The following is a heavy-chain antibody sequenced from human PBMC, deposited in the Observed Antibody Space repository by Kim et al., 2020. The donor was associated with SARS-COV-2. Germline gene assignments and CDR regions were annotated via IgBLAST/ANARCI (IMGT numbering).Heavy chain of an antibody. D-gene: IGHD6-13*01. V-gene: IGHV7-4-1*02. Sequence: ASVKVSCKASGYTFTSYAMNWVRQAPGQGLEWMGWINTNTGNPTYAQGFTGRFVFSLDTSVSTAYLQISSLKAEDTAVYYCARPGLAAAAHGGFDYWGQGTLVTVSS. CDR1: GYTFTSYA. CDR2: INTNTGNP. J-gene: IGHJ4*02. CDR3: ARPGLAAAAHGGFDY.